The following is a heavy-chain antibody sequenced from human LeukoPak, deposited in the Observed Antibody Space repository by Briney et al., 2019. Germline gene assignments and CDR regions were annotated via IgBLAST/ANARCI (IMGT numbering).Heavy chain of an antibody. D-gene: IGHD6-19*01. CDR1: GFTFSHHA. Sequence: GGSLRLSCAASGFTFSHHAMSWFRQAPGKGLEWVSGISWNSGSIGYADSVKGRFTISRDNAKNSLYLQMNSLRAEDTALYYCAKDMGIAVAATGFDYWGQGTLVTVSS. V-gene: IGHV3-9*01. J-gene: IGHJ4*02. CDR2: ISWNSGSI. CDR3: AKDMGIAVAATGFDY.